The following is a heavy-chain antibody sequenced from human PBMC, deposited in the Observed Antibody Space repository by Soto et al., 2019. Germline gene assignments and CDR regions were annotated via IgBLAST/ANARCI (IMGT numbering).Heavy chain of an antibody. D-gene: IGHD4-17*01. CDR1: GITISNYP. Sequence: EVHLLESGGGLVQPWWSLRLSCAASGITISNYPMSWVRQAPGKGLDWVSGISGSGDRTYYTDSTKGRFTTSKDISRNPMSLQLASLGVDDTAVYVCMKEDGVYPSTAPQWGQGTLVTVSS. V-gene: IGHV3-23*01. CDR3: MKEDGVYPSTAPQ. CDR2: ISGSGDRT. J-gene: IGHJ4*02.